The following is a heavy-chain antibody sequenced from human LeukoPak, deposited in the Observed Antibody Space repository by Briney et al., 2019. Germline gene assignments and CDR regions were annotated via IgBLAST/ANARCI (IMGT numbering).Heavy chain of an antibody. CDR2: IIPILGIA. D-gene: IGHD6-13*01. Sequence: SVKVSCKASGGTFSSYAISWVRQAPGQGLEWMGRIIPILGIASYAQKFQGRVTITADKSTSTAYMELSSLRSEDTAVYYCARGPRYGSSWYIGDYWGQGTLVTVSS. CDR3: ARGPRYGSSWYIGDY. V-gene: IGHV1-69*04. J-gene: IGHJ4*02. CDR1: GGTFSSYA.